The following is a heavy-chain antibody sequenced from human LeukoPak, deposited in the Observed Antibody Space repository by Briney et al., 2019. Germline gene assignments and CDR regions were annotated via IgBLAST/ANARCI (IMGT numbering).Heavy chain of an antibody. J-gene: IGHJ4*02. CDR1: GYTFTGCY. CDR3: ARGYDFWSAHPGY. CDR2: INPNSGGR. Sequence: ASVKVCCKASGYTFTGCYMHWVRQAPGQGLGWMRWINPNSGGRNYAQKFQGRVTMTRVTSISTAYMELSRLRSDDTAVYYCARGYDFWSAHPGYWGQGTLVTVSS. D-gene: IGHD3-3*01. V-gene: IGHV1-2*02.